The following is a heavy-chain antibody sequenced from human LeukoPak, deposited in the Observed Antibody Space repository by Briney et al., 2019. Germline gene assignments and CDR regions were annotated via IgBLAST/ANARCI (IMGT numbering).Heavy chain of an antibody. V-gene: IGHV4-31*03. CDR1: GGPISSGNYY. CDR2: IYNSESA. J-gene: IGHJ4*02. Sequence: SETLSLICTVSGGPISSGNYYWSWIRQHPGKGLEWIGYIYNSESAYYNPSLKSRVIISVDTSKNQFSLKLSSMTAADTAVYYCARDGGGGSGSYARYSEYWGQGTLVTVSS. D-gene: IGHD3-10*01. CDR3: ARDGGGGSGSYARYSEY.